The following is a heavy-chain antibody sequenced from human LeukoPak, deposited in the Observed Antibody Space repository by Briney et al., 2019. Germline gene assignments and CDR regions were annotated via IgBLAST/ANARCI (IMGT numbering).Heavy chain of an antibody. J-gene: IGHJ3*02. V-gene: IGHV6-1*01. CDR2: TYYRSKRYN. CDR3: ATDRGGSSAWSDAFDI. CDR1: GDSVSSNSAA. Sequence: SQTLSLTCVISGDSVSSNSAAWNWIRQSPSRGLEWLGRTYYRSKRYNDYAVGVKSRISINPDTSKNPVSLHLNSVTPEDTAVYYCATDRGGSSAWSDAFDIWGQGTMVTVAS. D-gene: IGHD6-19*01.